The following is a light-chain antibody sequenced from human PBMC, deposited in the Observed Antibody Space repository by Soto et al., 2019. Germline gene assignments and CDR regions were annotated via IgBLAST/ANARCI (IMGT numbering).Light chain of an antibody. CDR1: QGVSNFY. CDR2: DAS. CDR3: QQSGNSPST. Sequence: EIGLTQSPCTLSLSPGERATLSCRASQGVSNFYLDWYQQTPDQAPRLLIYDASNSGTGIPARFSGRGSGTDFTLTISMLKPEDFALYYCQQSGNSPSTFGQGTKLEIK. V-gene: IGKV3-20*01. J-gene: IGKJ2*02.